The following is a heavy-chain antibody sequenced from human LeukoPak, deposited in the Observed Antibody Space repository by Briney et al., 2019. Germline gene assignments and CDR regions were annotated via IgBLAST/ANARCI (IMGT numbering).Heavy chain of an antibody. D-gene: IGHD1-7*01. V-gene: IGHV3-33*01. CDR1: GFTFSSYG. J-gene: IGHJ4*02. CDR3: GREVPGGTTSLDC. Sequence: GGSLRLSCAASGFTFSSYGMHWVRQAPGKGLEWVAFIWYDGGNKYYADSVRGRFTISRDNSKNTLYLQMNSLRAEDTAVYYCGREVPGGTTSLDCWGQGTVVTVSP. CDR2: IWYDGGNK.